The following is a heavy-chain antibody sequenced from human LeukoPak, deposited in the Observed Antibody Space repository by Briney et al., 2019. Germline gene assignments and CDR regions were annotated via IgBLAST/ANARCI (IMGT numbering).Heavy chain of an antibody. CDR1: GFTFSSYS. CDR3: ARAGGSGSDFDY. Sequence: PGGSLRLSCAASGFTFSSYSMNWVRQAPGKGLEWVSSISSSSSYIYYADSVKGRFTISRDNAKNSLYLQMNSLRAEDTAVYYCARAGGSGSDFDYWGQGTLVTASS. J-gene: IGHJ4*02. V-gene: IGHV3-21*01. CDR2: ISSSSSYI. D-gene: IGHD3-10*01.